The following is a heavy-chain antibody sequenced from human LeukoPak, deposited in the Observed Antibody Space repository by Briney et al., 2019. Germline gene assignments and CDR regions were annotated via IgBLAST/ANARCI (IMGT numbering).Heavy chain of an antibody. CDR2: IYRSGST. CDR1: GGSISSGGYS. CDR3: ARSVDGYNFGY. D-gene: IGHD5-24*01. V-gene: IGHV4-30-2*01. J-gene: IGHJ4*02. Sequence: PSETLSLTCAVSGGSISSGGYSWSWIRQPPGQGLEWIGYIYRSGSTYYNPSPKSRVTISVDRSKNQFSLKLSSVTAADTAVYYCARSVDGYNFGYWGQGTLVTVSS.